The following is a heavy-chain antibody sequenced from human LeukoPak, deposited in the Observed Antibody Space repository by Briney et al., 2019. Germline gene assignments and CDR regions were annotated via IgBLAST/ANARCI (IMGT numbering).Heavy chain of an antibody. CDR2: ISPSGDIT. CDR3: AREYGSGSSRRRFDP. D-gene: IGHD3-10*01. CDR1: GFTFSSHG. J-gene: IGHJ5*02. Sequence: PGGSLRLSCAASGFTFSSHGMNWVRQAPGKGLEWVSGISPSGDITYYADSVKGRFTISRDNAENSLYLQMNSLRAEDTAVYYCAREYGSGSSRRRFDPWGQGTLVTVSS. V-gene: IGHV3-23*01.